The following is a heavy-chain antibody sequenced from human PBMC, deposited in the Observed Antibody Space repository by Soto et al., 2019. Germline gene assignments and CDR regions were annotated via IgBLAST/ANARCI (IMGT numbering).Heavy chain of an antibody. CDR3: ARDKITGLFDY. CDR1: GGSFSGYY. D-gene: IGHD2-8*02. V-gene: IGHV4-34*01. Sequence: QVQLQQWGAGLLKPSETLSLTCAVYGGSFSGYYWTWIRQPPGTGLEWIGEINHSGSTNYNPSRKSRVTISVDTSKNQFSLKLTHVTAADTGVYYCARDKITGLFDYWGQGTLVTVSS. J-gene: IGHJ4*02. CDR2: INHSGST.